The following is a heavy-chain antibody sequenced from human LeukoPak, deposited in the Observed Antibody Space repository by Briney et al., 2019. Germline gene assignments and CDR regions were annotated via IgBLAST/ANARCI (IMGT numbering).Heavy chain of an antibody. CDR2: IYYTGST. CDR3: AGMRITTPTVRTLDY. D-gene: IGHD1-14*01. CDR1: GGSMSTYY. Sequence: MPSETLSLTCTVSGGSMSTYYWTWIRQPPGKALEWFGFIYYTGSTNYNPSLKSRVTISVDTSKNQFSLKLSSVTAADTAVYYCAGMRITTPTVRTLDYWGQGTLVTVSS. V-gene: IGHV4-59*01. J-gene: IGHJ4*02.